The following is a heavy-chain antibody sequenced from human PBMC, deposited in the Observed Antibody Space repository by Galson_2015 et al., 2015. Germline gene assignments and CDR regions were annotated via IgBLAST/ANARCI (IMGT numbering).Heavy chain of an antibody. CDR3: ARRERYYDSSGYYYVLGFDL. J-gene: IGHJ2*01. V-gene: IGHV1-18*01. CDR1: GYTFTSYG. Sequence: SVKVSCKASGYTFTSYGISWVRQAPGQGLEWMGWISAYNGNTNYAQKLQGRVTMTTDTSTSTAYMELRSLRSDDTAMYYCARRERYYDSSGYYYVLGFDLWGRGTLVTVSS. D-gene: IGHD3-22*01. CDR2: ISAYNGNT.